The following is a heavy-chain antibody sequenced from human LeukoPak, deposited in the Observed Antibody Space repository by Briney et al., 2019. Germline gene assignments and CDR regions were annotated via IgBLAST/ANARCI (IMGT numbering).Heavy chain of an antibody. CDR3: AKSRVVEDH. D-gene: IGHD2-21*01. Sequence: GGSLRLSCAASGFTFNAYDMHWVRQAPGKGLEWVAFIRYDGSNKFYADSVKGRFTISRDNSRNTLYLQMNSLRAEDTAVYYCAKSRVVEDHWGQGTLVTVSS. CDR2: IRYDGSNK. J-gene: IGHJ4*02. V-gene: IGHV3-30*02. CDR1: GFTFNAYD.